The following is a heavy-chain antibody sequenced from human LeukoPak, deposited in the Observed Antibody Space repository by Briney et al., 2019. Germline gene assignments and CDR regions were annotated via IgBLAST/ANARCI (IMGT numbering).Heavy chain of an antibody. V-gene: IGHV3-30*02. CDR2: IWYDGRDK. J-gene: IGHJ4*02. CDR1: GCTFSGCG. Sequence: GGSLRLSCAASGCTFSGCGMHWVRQAPGKGLEWVAFIWYDGRDKYYVDSVKGRFTISRDNSKNTLYLQMNSLRAEDTAMYYCAKDPYSYGSYFDYWGQGTLVTVSS. D-gene: IGHD5-18*01. CDR3: AKDPYSYGSYFDY.